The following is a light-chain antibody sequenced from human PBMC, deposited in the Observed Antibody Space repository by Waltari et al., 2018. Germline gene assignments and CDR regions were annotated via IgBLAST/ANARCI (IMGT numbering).Light chain of an antibody. J-gene: IGLJ3*02. V-gene: IGLV2-14*03. CDR2: DVS. CDR1: SSDVGGYNY. Sequence: QSALTQPASVSGSPGPSITISCTGTSSDVGGYNYVSWYQQHPGKAPKLMIFDVSDRPSGVSNRFSGSKSGNTASLTISGLQVEDEADYYCSSYASSTTPLFGGGTKLTVL. CDR3: SSYASSTTPL.